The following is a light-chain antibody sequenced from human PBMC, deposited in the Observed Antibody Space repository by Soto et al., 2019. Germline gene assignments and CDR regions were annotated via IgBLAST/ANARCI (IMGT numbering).Light chain of an antibody. V-gene: IGKV3D-15*01. CDR2: DAS. Sequence: EIVLTQFPDTPSFSSGGRSTLSRRASQSVSSYLAWYQQKPGQAPRLLIYDASIRATDIPARFSGSGSGTEFSLTISSLQSEDFAVYFCQQYNNWPPVTFGPGTKVDIK. CDR1: QSVSSY. CDR3: QQYNNWPPVT. J-gene: IGKJ3*01.